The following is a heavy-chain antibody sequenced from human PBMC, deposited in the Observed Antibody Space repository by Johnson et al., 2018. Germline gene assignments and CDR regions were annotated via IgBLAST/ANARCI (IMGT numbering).Heavy chain of an antibody. D-gene: IGHD6-19*01. CDR2: IWYDGSNK. Sequence: QVQLVQSGGGVVQPGRSLRLSCEASGFTFSSYAMHWVRQTPGKGLEWVAVIWYDGSNKYYVDSVKGRFTISRDNAKNSLYLQMNSLRAEDTAVYYCAVSSGWYPEYFQHWGQGTLVTVSS. CDR1: GFTFSSYA. V-gene: IGHV3-33*03. J-gene: IGHJ1*01. CDR3: AVSSGWYPEYFQH.